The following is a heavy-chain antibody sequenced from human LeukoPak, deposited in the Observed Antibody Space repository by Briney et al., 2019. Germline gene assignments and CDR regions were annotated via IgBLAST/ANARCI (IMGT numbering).Heavy chain of an antibody. Sequence: ASVKVSCKASGYTLTGYYMHWVRQAPGQGLEWMGWINPNSGGTNYAQKFQGRVTMTRDTSISTAYMELSRLRSDDTAVYCCARDEGDGYNWGIDYWGQGTLVTVSS. CDR2: INPNSGGT. J-gene: IGHJ4*02. D-gene: IGHD5-24*01. V-gene: IGHV1-2*02. CDR1: GYTLTGYY. CDR3: ARDEGDGYNWGIDY.